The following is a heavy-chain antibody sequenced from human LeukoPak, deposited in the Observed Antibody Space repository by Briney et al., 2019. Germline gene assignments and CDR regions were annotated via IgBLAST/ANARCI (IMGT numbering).Heavy chain of an antibody. Sequence: PGGSLRLSCAASGLTFSSYWMSWVRQAPGKGLEWVSGISWNSGSIGYADSVKGRFTISRDNAKNSLYLQMNSLKAEDTALYYCAKGPDYYDSSGYYPIDYWGQGTLVTVSS. CDR1: GLTFSSYW. V-gene: IGHV3-9*01. J-gene: IGHJ4*02. D-gene: IGHD3-22*01. CDR3: AKGPDYYDSSGYYPIDY. CDR2: ISWNSGSI.